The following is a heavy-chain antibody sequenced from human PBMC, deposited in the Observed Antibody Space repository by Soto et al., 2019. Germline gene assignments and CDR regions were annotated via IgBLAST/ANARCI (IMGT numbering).Heavy chain of an antibody. CDR1: GGSISSYY. V-gene: IGHV4-59*01. Sequence: SETLSLTCTVSGGSISSYYWSWIRQPPGKGLEWIGYIYYSGSTNYNPSLKSRVTISVDTSKNQFSLKLSSVTAADTAVYYCARDRIEYSSIGYYYYGMDVWGQGTTVTVSS. CDR2: IYYSGST. D-gene: IGHD6-6*01. CDR3: ARDRIEYSSIGYYYYGMDV. J-gene: IGHJ6*02.